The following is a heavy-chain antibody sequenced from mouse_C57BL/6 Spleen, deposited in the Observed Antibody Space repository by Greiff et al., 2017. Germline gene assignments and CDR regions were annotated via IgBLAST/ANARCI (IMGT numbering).Heavy chain of an antibody. V-gene: IGHV8-12*01. Sequence: QVQLKESGPGILQSSQTLSLTCSFSGFSLSTSGMGVSWIRQPSGKGLEWLAHIYWDDDKRYNPSLKSQLTISKDTSRNQVFLKITSVDTADTATYYCARLLRYQAGAMDDWGQGTSVTVSS. CDR3: ARLLRYQAGAMDD. J-gene: IGHJ4*01. CDR1: GFSLSTSGMG. D-gene: IGHD1-1*01. CDR2: IYWDDDK.